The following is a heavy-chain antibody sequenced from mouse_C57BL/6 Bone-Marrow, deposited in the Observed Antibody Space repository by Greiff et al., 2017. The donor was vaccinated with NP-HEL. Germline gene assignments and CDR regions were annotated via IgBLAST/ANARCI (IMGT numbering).Heavy chain of an antibody. CDR2: IWSGGST. CDR3: ARKGDGYPAWFAY. CDR1: VFSLTSFG. J-gene: IGHJ3*01. V-gene: IGHV2-2*01. D-gene: IGHD2-3*01. Sequence: QVQLKQSGPGLVQPSQSLSITCTVSVFSLTSFGVHWVRQSPGRGLGWLGVIWSGGSTDYNAAFISRLSISKDNSKSQVFFKMNSLQADDTAIYYCARKGDGYPAWFAYWGQGTLVTVSA.